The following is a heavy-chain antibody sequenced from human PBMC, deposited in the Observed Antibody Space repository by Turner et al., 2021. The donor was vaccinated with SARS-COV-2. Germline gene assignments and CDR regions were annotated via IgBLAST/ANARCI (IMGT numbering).Heavy chain of an antibody. CDR2: IVNDGSQQ. CDR3: ARDDILPDNGLDI. J-gene: IGHJ3*02. V-gene: IGHV3-33*01. D-gene: IGHD3-9*01. Sequence: QVQLVESGGGVVQPGRSLRLSCVVSGFTCSTDGMHWVRQAPGKGLEWVAVIVNDGSQQHYEDSVKGRFIITRYNSKNTLFLQMNSLRAEDTALYYWARDDILPDNGLDILGQGTMVTVSS. CDR1: GFTCSTDG.